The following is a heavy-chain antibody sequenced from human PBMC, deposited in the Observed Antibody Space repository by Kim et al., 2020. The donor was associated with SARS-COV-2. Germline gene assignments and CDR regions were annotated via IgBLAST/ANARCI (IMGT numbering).Heavy chain of an antibody. D-gene: IGHD1-1*01. Sequence: SETLSLTCSVSGVSINSGGYYWSWIRQLPGKGLEWIAYIYYRESTYYNPSLKSRVTMSLDTSKNQLSLKLSSVTAADTAVYYCAGGSRHWYGLDVWGQGTTVTVSS. CDR1: GVSINSGGYY. V-gene: IGHV4-31*03. J-gene: IGHJ6*02. CDR3: AGGSRHWYGLDV. CDR2: IYYREST.